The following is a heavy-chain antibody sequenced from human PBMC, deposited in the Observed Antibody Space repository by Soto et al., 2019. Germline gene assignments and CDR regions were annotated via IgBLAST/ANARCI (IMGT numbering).Heavy chain of an antibody. V-gene: IGHV3-30*03. CDR2: ISYDGNNK. D-gene: IGHD5-12*01. CDR1: GFSFSSYG. CDR3: ALIHGHDDYYGMDV. Sequence: GGSLRLSCTASGFSFSSYGIHWVRQAPGKGLEWVAVISYDGNNKYYADAVKGRFTISRDRSKNTVYLQMNSLRAEDTAAYHCALIHGHDDYYGMDVWGQGPTPTVYS. J-gene: IGHJ6*02.